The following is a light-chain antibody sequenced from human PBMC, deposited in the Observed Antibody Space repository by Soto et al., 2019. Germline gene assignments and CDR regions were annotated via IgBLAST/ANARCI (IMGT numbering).Light chain of an antibody. V-gene: IGKV3-15*01. CDR2: GAS. CDR1: QSLTNT. Sequence: EIVLTQSPGTLSLSPGERATLSCRAGQSLTNTFLAWYQHKPGQAPRLLISGASTGATGIPARFSGSGSGTEFTLTISSLQSEDCAIYYCQQYHTWPITFGGGAKVDIK. J-gene: IGKJ4*01. CDR3: QQYHTWPIT.